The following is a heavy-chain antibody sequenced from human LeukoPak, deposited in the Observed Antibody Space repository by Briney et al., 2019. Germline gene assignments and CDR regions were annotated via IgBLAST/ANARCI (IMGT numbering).Heavy chain of an antibody. CDR2: LNLIGGGT. V-gene: IGHV1-46*01. CDR1: GDTFTSSY. CDR3: ARDLVGYYGSGSYYISDAFDI. D-gene: IGHD3-10*01. J-gene: IGHJ3*02. Sequence: ASVKVSCKESGDTFTSSYMYWGRQALGQGLEWWGILNLIGGGTSSAQKFWGGVTMSRDTSTSTVYMELSSLRSEDTAVYYCARDLVGYYGSGSYYISDAFDIWGQGTMVTVSS.